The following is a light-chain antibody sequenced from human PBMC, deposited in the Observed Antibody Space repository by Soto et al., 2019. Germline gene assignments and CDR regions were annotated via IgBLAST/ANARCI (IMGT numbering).Light chain of an antibody. CDR2: SNN. Sequence: QSVLTQPPSASGTPGQRVAISCSGSSSNIGSNSVNWFQQLPGTAPKLIIYSNNQRPSGVPDRISGSKSGTSASLAISWLQSEDEADYYCAAWDDSLNGAVFGGGTQLTVL. CDR1: SSNIGSNS. V-gene: IGLV1-44*01. J-gene: IGLJ7*01. CDR3: AAWDDSLNGAV.